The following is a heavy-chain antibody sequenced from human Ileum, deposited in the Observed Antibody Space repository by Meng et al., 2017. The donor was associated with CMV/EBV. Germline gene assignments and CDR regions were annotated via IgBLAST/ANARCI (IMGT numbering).Heavy chain of an antibody. CDR2: ISSSSSYI. CDR1: GFTFSSYS. V-gene: IGHV3-21*01. D-gene: IGHD2-2*01. Sequence: GESLKISCAASGFTFSSYSMNWVRQAPGKGLEWVSSISSSSSYIYYADSVKGRFTISRDNSKNSLYLQMNSLRAEDTAVYYCARNPDYCRSTSCDVWYYGMDVWGQGTRVTVSS. J-gene: IGHJ6*02. CDR3: ARNPDYCRSTSCDVWYYGMDV.